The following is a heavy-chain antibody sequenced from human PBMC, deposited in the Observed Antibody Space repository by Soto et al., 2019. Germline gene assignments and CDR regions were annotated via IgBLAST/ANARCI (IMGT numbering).Heavy chain of an antibody. CDR2: IVVSGGDT. Sequence: GASVKVSCKASGFTFTSSAVQWVRQARGQGLEWIGTIVVSGGDTTYAQKFQGRVTMTRDTSTSTVYMELSSLRPEDTAVYYCARIAAGYWGQGTLVTVSS. D-gene: IGHD6-25*01. CDR1: GFTFTSSA. J-gene: IGHJ4*02. V-gene: IGHV1-58*01. CDR3: ARIAAGY.